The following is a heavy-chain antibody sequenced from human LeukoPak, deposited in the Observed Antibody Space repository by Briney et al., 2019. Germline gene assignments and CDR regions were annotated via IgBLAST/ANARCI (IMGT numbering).Heavy chain of an antibody. CDR2: ISAYNGNT. V-gene: IGHV1-18*01. Sequence: GASVKVSCKASGYTLTSYGISWVRQAPGQGLERMGWISAYNGNTNYAQKLQGRVTMTTDTSTSTAYMELRSLRCADTAVYYCARSPGVRGVIIYYYYMDVWGKGTTVTVSS. CDR1: GYTLTSYG. CDR3: ARSPGVRGVIIYYYYMDV. D-gene: IGHD3-10*01. J-gene: IGHJ6*03.